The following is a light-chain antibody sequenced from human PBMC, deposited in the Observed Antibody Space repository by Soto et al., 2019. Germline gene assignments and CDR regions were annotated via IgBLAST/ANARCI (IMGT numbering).Light chain of an antibody. Sequence: DIQMTQSPSSLSSSVGDRVTLTCRASQGIRNDLGWYKQKPGKAPKLLIYDASSLESGVPSRFRGSGSGTDFTLTISSLKAEDVAVYYCQQYYSTPLTFGGGTKVDIK. CDR3: QQYYSTPLT. CDR1: QGIRND. V-gene: IGKV1-17*01. CDR2: DAS. J-gene: IGKJ4*01.